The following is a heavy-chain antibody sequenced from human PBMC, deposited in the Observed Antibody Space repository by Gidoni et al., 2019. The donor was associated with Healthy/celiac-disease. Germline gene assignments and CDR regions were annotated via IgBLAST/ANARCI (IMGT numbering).Heavy chain of an antibody. J-gene: IGHJ6*02. D-gene: IGHD4-17*01. CDR3: ARDRREGDGDYDPRYYYYGMDV. V-gene: IGHV3-21*01. CDR1: GFTFSSYT. Sequence: EVQLVESGGGLVKPGGSLRVSCAASGFTFSSYTMNWVRQAPGKGLEWVSCMSGSSSYTHYGDSVKGRFTISRDNAKNSLYLQMNSLRAEDTAVYYCARDRREGDGDYDPRYYYYGMDVWGQGTTVTVSS. CDR2: MSGSSSYT.